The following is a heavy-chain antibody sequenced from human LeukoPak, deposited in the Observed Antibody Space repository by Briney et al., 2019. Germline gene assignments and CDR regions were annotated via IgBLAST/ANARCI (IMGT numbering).Heavy chain of an antibody. D-gene: IGHD1-26*01. Sequence: SETLSLTCTVSGGSISSGGYYWSWIRQHPGKGLEWIGYIYYSGSTYYNPSLKSRVTISVDTSKNQFSLKLSSVTAADTAVYYCARASYSGSYCDYWGQGTLVTVSS. CDR3: ARASYSGSYCDY. CDR2: IYYSGST. V-gene: IGHV4-31*03. J-gene: IGHJ4*02. CDR1: GGSISSGGYY.